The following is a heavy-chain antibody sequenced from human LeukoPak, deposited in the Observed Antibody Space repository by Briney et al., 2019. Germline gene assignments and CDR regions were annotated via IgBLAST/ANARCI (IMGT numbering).Heavy chain of an antibody. CDR3: ARERYCTTATCYVGVPFDY. CDR2: IKQDGSEN. D-gene: IGHD2-2*01. CDR1: GFIISTYY. J-gene: IGHJ4*02. Sequence: GGSLRLSCAASGFIISTYYMTWVRQAPGKGLEWVADIKQDGSENYYVDSVKGRFTVSRDNSKNSLYLQMNSLRAEDTAVYFCARERYCTTATCYVGVPFDYWGQGTLVTVSS. V-gene: IGHV3-7*01.